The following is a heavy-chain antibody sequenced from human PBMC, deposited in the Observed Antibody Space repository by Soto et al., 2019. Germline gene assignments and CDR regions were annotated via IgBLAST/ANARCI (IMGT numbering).Heavy chain of an antibody. CDR1: GFTFSSSA. D-gene: IGHD2-2*01. Sequence: SVKVSCKASGFTFSSSALQWVRQARGQRLEWIGWIVVGSGNTNYAQKFQERVTITRDMSTSTAYMELNILRPDDTAVYYCAARGSRYYYMHVWDKGTTVTV. V-gene: IGHV1-58*01. J-gene: IGHJ6*03. CDR3: AARGSRYYYMHV. CDR2: IVVGSGNT.